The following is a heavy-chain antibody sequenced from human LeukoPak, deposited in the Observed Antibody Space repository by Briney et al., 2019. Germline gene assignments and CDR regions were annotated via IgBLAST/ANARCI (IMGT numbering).Heavy chain of an antibody. D-gene: IGHD4-17*01. Sequence: GGSQRLSCAASGFKFSGHYIDWVRQVPGKGPEWVAFIRYDGSSKFYTDSVKGRFAISRDNSKNTLSLQMNSLRTEDTAIYYCAALHTGTFVDYWGQGTLVTVSS. V-gene: IGHV3-30*02. CDR3: AALHTGTFVDY. CDR1: GFKFSGHY. J-gene: IGHJ4*02. CDR2: IRYDGSSK.